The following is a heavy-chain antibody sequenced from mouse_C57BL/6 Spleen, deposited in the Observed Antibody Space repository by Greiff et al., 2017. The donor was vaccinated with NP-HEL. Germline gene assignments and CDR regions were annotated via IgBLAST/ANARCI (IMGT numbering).Heavy chain of an antibody. CDR3: ARAPLPSHPYAMDY. CDR2: IDPNSGGT. D-gene: IGHD5-5*01. J-gene: IGHJ4*01. V-gene: IGHV1-72*01. CDR1: GYTFTSYW. Sequence: VQLVESGAELVKPGASVKLSCKASGYTFTSYWMHWVKQRPGRGLEWLGRIDPNSGGTKYNEKFKSKATLTVDKPSSTAYMQLSSLTSEDSAVYYCARAPLPSHPYAMDYWGQGTSVTVSS.